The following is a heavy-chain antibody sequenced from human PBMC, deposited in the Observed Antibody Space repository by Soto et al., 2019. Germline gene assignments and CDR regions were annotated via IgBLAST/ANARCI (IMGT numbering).Heavy chain of an antibody. CDR1: SGSISSSNW. Sequence: QVQLQESGPGLVKPSGTLSLTCAVSSGSISSSNWWSWVRQPPGKGLEWIGEIYHSGSTNYNPSLKSRVTISLDNSKNQFSLKLSCVTAADTAVYYCARSGNSSSQYYSDYRGQGTLVTVSS. CDR2: IYHSGST. J-gene: IGHJ4*02. D-gene: IGHD6-13*01. V-gene: IGHV4-4*02. CDR3: ARSGNSSSQYYSDY.